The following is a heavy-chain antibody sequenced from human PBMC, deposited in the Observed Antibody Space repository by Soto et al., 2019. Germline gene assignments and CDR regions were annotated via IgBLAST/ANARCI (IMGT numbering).Heavy chain of an antibody. V-gene: IGHV3-9*01. CDR3: AVYSGDYRFDY. D-gene: IGHD4-17*01. J-gene: IGHJ4*02. Sequence: EVQLVESGGGLVQPGRSLRLSCAASGFTFDDYAMHWVRQAPGKGLEWVSGISWNSGSIGYADSVKGRFTISRDNAKNSLYLQMNSLRAEDTALYYCAVYSGDYRFDYWGQGTPVTVSS. CDR1: GFTFDDYA. CDR2: ISWNSGSI.